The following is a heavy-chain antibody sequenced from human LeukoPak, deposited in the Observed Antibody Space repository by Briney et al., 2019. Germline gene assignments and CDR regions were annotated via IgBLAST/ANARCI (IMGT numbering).Heavy chain of an antibody. D-gene: IGHD6-13*01. CDR3: ARDRGGSSWYYFDN. V-gene: IGHV6-1*01. CDR1: GDSFSRDTAA. J-gene: IGHJ4*02. CDR2: TYYRSKLYN. Sequence: PSQTLSLTCAVSGDSFSRDTAAWNWVRQSPSRGLEWLVRTYYRSKLYNDYAVSVKSRITINPDTSKNQFSLQLNSVTPEDTAVYYCARDRGGSSWYYFDNWGQGSLVTVSS.